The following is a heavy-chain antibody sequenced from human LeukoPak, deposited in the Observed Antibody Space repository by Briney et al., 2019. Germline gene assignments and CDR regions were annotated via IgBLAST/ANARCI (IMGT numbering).Heavy chain of an antibody. CDR3: ARDLVVVTEAGFDY. CDR2: VHYSGST. V-gene: IGHV4-39*02. Sequence: SETLSLTCTVSGGSISRSNSYWDWIRQPPGKGLEWIGTVHYSGSTYYKRSLKSRVTISVDTSKNQFSLKLSSVTAADTAVYYCARDLVVVTEAGFDYWGQGTLVTVSS. CDR1: GGSISRSNSY. D-gene: IGHD2-21*02. J-gene: IGHJ4*02.